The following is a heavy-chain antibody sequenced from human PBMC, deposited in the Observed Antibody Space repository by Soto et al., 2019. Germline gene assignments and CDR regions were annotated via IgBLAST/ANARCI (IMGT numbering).Heavy chain of an antibody. CDR2: IHHSGST. CDR3: ATATAVAVAIVYGRDV. Sequence: QVQLQESGPGLVKPSGTLSLSCAVSGDSISRRNWWSWVRQSPGQGLEWIGEIHHSGSTNYNLSLKSRVTMSIDNSKTHVSRSLASATAADTAVYYCATATAVAVAIVYGRDVWGQGTAVTVSS. J-gene: IGHJ6*02. CDR1: GDSISRRNW. D-gene: IGHD2-21*02. V-gene: IGHV4-4*02.